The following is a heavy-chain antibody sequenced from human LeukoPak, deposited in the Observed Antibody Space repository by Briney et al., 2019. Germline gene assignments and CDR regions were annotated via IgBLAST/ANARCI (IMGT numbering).Heavy chain of an antibody. V-gene: IGHV3-21*01. CDR2: ISSSSSYI. CDR1: GFTFSRHS. J-gene: IGHJ3*02. CDR3: ARDSGNYLDAFDI. D-gene: IGHD1-7*01. Sequence: LGGSLILSCAASGFTFSRHSINWVRQAPGKGLEWVSSISSSSSYIYYADSVKGRFTISRDNAKNSLYLQMNSLRAEDTAVYYCARDSGNYLDAFDIWGQGTMVTVSS.